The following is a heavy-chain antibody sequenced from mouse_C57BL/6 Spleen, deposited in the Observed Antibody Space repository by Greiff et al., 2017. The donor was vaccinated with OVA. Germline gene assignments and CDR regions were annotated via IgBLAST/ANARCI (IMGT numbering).Heavy chain of an antibody. D-gene: IGHD2-1*01. CDR3: ARPYGNLYYAMDY. CDR1: GYSITSGYY. Sequence: EVQLVESGPGLVKPSQSLSLTCSVTGYSITSGYYWNWIRQFPGNKLEWMGYISYDGSNNYNPSLKNRISITRDTSKNQFFLKLNSVTTEDTATYYCARPYGNLYYAMDYWGQGTSVTVSS. V-gene: IGHV3-6*01. CDR2: ISYDGSN. J-gene: IGHJ4*01.